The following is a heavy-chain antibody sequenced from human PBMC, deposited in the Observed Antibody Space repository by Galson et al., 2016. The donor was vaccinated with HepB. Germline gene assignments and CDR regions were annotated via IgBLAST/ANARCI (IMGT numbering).Heavy chain of an antibody. V-gene: IGHV1-69*13. CDR3: ARWDAGTTGDYYYYGMDV. Sequence: SVKVSCKASGGNFMNYAISWVRQAPGQRLEWMGGIIPFFGTPDYPQEFEGRVTITADESTSTAYMELRSLRSEDTAVYYCARWDAGTTGDYYYYGMDVWGQGTTVTVSS. J-gene: IGHJ6*02. CDR2: IIPFFGTP. D-gene: IGHD1-1*01. CDR1: GGNFMNYA.